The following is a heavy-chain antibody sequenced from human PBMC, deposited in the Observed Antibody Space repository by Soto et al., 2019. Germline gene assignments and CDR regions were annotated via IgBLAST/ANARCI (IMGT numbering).Heavy chain of an antibody. CDR2: IKSRSDGGAR. J-gene: IGHJ4*02. CDR1: GFMFSSAW. D-gene: IGHD1-1*01. V-gene: IGHV3-15*01. CDR3: VEGWNDF. Sequence: EVKVVESGGDFVKPGGSLRLSCATSGFMFSSAWMSWVRQAPGKGLEWVGRIKSRSDGGARDYAAPVKGRFNISRDDSKHMVYLQMDSLKVEDSAVYYCVEGWNDFWGQGTLVTLSS.